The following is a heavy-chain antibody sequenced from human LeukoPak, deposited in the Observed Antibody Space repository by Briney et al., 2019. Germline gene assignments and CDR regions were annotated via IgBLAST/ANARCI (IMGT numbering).Heavy chain of an antibody. V-gene: IGHV4-39*01. CDR3: ARLDYYDSSGFYCGFDY. CDR1: GGSISSSSYY. J-gene: IGHJ4*02. CDR2: IYDSGST. D-gene: IGHD3-22*01. Sequence: PSETLSLTCTVSGGSISSSSYYWGWIRQPPGKGLEWIGNIYDSGSTNYSPSFKSRVTMSVDTSKGQFSLKLSSVTAADTAVYYCARLDYYDSSGFYCGFDYWGQGTLVTVSS.